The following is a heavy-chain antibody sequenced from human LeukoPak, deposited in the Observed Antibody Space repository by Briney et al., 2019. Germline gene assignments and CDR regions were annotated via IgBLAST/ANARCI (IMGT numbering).Heavy chain of an antibody. CDR2: IWYDGSNK. D-gene: IGHD3-10*01. V-gene: IGHV3-33*08. Sequence: GGSLRLSCATSGFTFSNYGMHWVRQAPGKGLEWVAVIWYDGSNKYYADSVKGRFTISRDNSKNTLYLQMNSLRAEDTAVYYCARDHRLGVYYYGSGSYYKALGYWGQGTLVTVSS. CDR1: GFTFSNYG. J-gene: IGHJ4*02. CDR3: ARDHRLGVYYYGSGSYYKALGY.